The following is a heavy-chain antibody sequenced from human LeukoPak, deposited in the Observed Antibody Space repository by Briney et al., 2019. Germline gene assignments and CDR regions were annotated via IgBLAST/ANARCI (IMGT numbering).Heavy chain of an antibody. J-gene: IGHJ4*02. CDR1: GYTFTSYG. D-gene: IGHD2-15*01. Sequence: ASVKVSCKASGYTFTSYGISWVRQAPGQGLEWMGWISAYNGNTNYAQKLQGRVTMTTDTSTSTAYMELRSLRSDDTAVYYCAIQTLGYCSGGSCYHPSPFDYWGQGTLVTVSS. CDR2: ISAYNGNT. CDR3: AIQTLGYCSGGSCYHPSPFDY. V-gene: IGHV1-18*01.